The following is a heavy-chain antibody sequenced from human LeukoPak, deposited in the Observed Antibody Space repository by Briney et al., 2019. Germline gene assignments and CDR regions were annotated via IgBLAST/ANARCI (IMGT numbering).Heavy chain of an antibody. V-gene: IGHV3-48*02. CDR1: GFTFSSYS. J-gene: IGHJ4*02. CDR2: ISSSSSTI. D-gene: IGHD2-15*01. Sequence: GGSLRLSCAASGFTFSSYSMNWVRQAPGKGLEWISYISSSSSTIYYADSVRGRFTISRDNAMNYLYLPMDSLRDEGTAGYKCVRDGEGDHPVGAAKVGDYWGQGTLVTVSS. CDR3: VRDGEGDHPVGAAKVGDY.